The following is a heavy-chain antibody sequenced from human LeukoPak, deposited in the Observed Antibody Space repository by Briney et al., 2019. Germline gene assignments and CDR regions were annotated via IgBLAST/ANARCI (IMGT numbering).Heavy chain of an antibody. D-gene: IGHD6-19*01. V-gene: IGHV1-8*01. J-gene: IGHJ4*02. Sequence: ASVKVSCKASGYTFTSYDINWVRQATGQGLEWMGWMNPNSGNTGYAQKFQGRVTMARNTSISTAYMELSSLRSEDTAVYYCARTDYSSGWAAAGKKYYFDYWGQGTLVTVSS. CDR3: ARTDYSSGWAAAGKKYYFDY. CDR1: GYTFTSYD. CDR2: MNPNSGNT.